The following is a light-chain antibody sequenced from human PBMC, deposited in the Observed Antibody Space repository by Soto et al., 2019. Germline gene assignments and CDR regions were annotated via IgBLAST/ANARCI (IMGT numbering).Light chain of an antibody. CDR1: QGVISY. J-gene: IGKJ4*01. CDR3: QHCDDQPLT. V-gene: IGKV1-33*01. CDR2: DAP. Sequence: DITLTQSPSSLSASVGDRVSITCQASQGVISYLNWYQQKPGKAPKLLISDAPNLETGVPSRFTGSGCGTHFTLTISNLQAEDVDSDICQHCDDQPLTFGGGT.